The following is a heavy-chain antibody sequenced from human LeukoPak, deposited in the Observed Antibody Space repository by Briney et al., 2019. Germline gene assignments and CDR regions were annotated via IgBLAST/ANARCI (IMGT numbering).Heavy chain of an antibody. Sequence: SVKVSCKASGGTFSSYTISWVRQAPGQGLEWMGRIIPILGIANYAQKFQGRVTITADKSTSTAYMELSSLRSEDTAVYYCARVPSPHYYDSSGYYQYYFDYWGQGTLVTVSS. V-gene: IGHV1-69*02. D-gene: IGHD3-22*01. CDR2: IIPILGIA. J-gene: IGHJ4*02. CDR1: GGTFSSYT. CDR3: ARVPSPHYYDSSGYYQYYFDY.